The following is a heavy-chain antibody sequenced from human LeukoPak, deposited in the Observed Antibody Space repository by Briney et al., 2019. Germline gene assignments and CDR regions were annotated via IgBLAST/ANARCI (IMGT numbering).Heavy chain of an antibody. J-gene: IGHJ3*02. D-gene: IGHD3-22*01. CDR3: VKSAYDSSGYYFLADAFDI. CDR2: ISGSGGST. V-gene: IGHV3-23*01. Sequence: GGSLRLSCAASGFTFSSYAMSWVRQAPGKGLEWVSAISGSGGSTYYADSVKGRFTISRDNSKNTLYLQMNSLRAEDTAVYYCVKSAYDSSGYYFLADAFDIWGQGTMVTVSS. CDR1: GFTFSSYA.